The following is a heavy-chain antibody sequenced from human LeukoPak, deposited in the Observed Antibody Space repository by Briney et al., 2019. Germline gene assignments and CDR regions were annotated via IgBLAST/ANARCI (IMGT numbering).Heavy chain of an antibody. CDR1: GFTLSSYS. D-gene: IGHD6-19*01. CDR2: ISSSSSTI. J-gene: IGHJ4*02. CDR3: ARSKWDTSGWYYFDY. Sequence: GGSLRLSCAASGFTLSSYSMNWVCQAPGKGLEWVSYISSSSSTIYYADSVKGRFTISRDNAKNSLYLQMNSLRAEDTAVYYCARSKWDTSGWYYFDYWGQGTLVTVSS. V-gene: IGHV3-48*01.